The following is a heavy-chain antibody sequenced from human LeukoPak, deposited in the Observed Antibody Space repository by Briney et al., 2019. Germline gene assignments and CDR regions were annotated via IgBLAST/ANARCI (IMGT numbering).Heavy chain of an antibody. CDR3: ARDPSSGLTDYFDY. J-gene: IGHJ4*02. Sequence: GGSLRLSCVASGFTFSSYAMHWVRQARGKGLEWVAVISYDGSNKYYADSVKGRFTISRDNSKNTLYLQMNSLRAEDTAVYYCARDPSSGLTDYFDYWGQGTLVTVSS. CDR2: ISYDGSNK. D-gene: IGHD6-19*01. CDR1: GFTFSSYA. V-gene: IGHV3-30-3*01.